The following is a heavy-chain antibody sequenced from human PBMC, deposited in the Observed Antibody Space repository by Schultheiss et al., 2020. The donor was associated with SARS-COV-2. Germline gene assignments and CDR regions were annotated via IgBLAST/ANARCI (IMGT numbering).Heavy chain of an antibody. CDR1: GYDFLSYG. D-gene: IGHD1-26*01. Sequence: ASVKVSCKASGYDFLSYGISWVRQAPGQGLEWMGWISAYNGNTNYAQKFQGRVTITRDTSASTAYMELSSLRSEDTAVYYCAREGSYSGSYYVGWFDPWGQGTLVTVSS. CDR3: AREGSYSGSYYVGWFDP. V-gene: IGHV1-18*01. CDR2: ISAYNGNT. J-gene: IGHJ5*02.